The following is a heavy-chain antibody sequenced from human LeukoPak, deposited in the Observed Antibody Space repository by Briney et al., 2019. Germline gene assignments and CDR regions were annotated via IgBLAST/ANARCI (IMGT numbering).Heavy chain of an antibody. D-gene: IGHD6-25*01. Sequence: GGSLRLSCAASDFAFSSYWMNWVRQAPGKGLEWVANINGDGRDTYYVGSVRGRFTISRDNADNSLYLQMHNLRGDDTAVYYCARSSSPGSVDYWGQGTLVTVSS. CDR3: ARSSSPGSVDY. CDR1: DFAFSSYW. J-gene: IGHJ4*02. V-gene: IGHV3-7*01. CDR2: INGDGRDT.